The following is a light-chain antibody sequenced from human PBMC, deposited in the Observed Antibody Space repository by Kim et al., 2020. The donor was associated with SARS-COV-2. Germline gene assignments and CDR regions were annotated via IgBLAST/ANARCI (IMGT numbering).Light chain of an antibody. V-gene: IGLV3-1*01. CDR1: RLGEKY. CDR3: QAWDSNTAV. J-gene: IGLJ3*02. Sequence: SYELTQPPSVSVSPGQTATISCSGDRLGEKYSCWYKQKPGQSPVLVIFQDNKRPSGIPERFSGSNSGNTATLTISGTQAMDEADYYCQAWDSNTAVFGGGTQLTVL. CDR2: QDN.